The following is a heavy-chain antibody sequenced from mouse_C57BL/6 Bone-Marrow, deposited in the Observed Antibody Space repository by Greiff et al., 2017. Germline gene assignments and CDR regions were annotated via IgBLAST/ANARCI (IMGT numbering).Heavy chain of an antibody. Sequence: EVQLQQSVAELVRPGASVKLSCTASGFNIKNTYMHWVKQRPEQGLEWIGRIDPANGNTTYAPKFQGKATITADTSSNTAYLQLSSLTSEDTAIYYCARPAYYSNYRFDYWGQGTTLTVSS. CDR2: IDPANGNT. CDR1: GFNIKNTY. V-gene: IGHV14-3*01. CDR3: ARPAYYSNYRFDY. J-gene: IGHJ2*01. D-gene: IGHD2-5*01.